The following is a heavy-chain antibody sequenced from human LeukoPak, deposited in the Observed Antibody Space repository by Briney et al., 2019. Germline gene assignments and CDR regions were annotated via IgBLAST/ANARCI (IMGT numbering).Heavy chain of an antibody. J-gene: IGHJ4*02. Sequence: PETLSLTCAVSGGAPSGYYWSWIRQTPGKGLERIGEINHIGSTNYNPSLKSRVTISVDTSKNQFSLKPSSVTAADTAVYYCARRSSSWYLVIDYWGQGTLVTVSS. CDR2: INHIGST. V-gene: IGHV4-34*01. CDR3: ARRSSSWYLVIDY. CDR1: GGAPSGYY. D-gene: IGHD6-13*01.